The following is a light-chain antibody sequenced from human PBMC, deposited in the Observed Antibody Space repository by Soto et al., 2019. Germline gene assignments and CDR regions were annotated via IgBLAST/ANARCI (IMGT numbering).Light chain of an antibody. J-gene: IGKJ1*01. CDR2: GAS. V-gene: IGKV3-20*01. CDR3: QRYGSSPRT. Sequence: EIVLTQSPGTLSLSPGERATLSCRASQSVSSSYLAWYQQKPGQAPRLLIYGASSRATGIPDRFSGSGSGTDFTLTISRLEPEDFAVYYCQRYGSSPRTFGQGTNVDIK. CDR1: QSVSSSY.